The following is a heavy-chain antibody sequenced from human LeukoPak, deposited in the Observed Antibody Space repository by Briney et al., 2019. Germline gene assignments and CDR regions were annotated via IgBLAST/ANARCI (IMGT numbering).Heavy chain of an antibody. D-gene: IGHD2-15*01. V-gene: IGHV4-61*02. CDR2: IYTSGST. CDR3: SRLLAGCPGGRCRAHFDY. CDR1: GGSISSGSYY. Sequence: SETLSLTCTVSGGSISSGSYYWSWIRQPAGKGLEWIGRIYTSGSTNYNPSLKSRVSMSVDTSKNQFSLNLSSVTAADTAVYHCSRLLAGCPGGRCRAHFDYWGQGTLVTVPS. J-gene: IGHJ4*02.